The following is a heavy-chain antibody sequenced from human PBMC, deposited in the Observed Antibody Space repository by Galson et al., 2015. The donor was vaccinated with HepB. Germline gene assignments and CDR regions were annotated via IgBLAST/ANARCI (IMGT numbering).Heavy chain of an antibody. J-gene: IGHJ2*01. CDR2: TYYRSKWYN. CDR1: EDSVSSNSAA. CDR3: ARAGPLTGARRSYWYFDL. V-gene: IGHV6-1*01. Sequence: CAISEDSVSSNSAAWNWIRQSPSRGLEWLGRTYYRSKWYNDYAVSVKSRITINPDTSKNQFSLQLNSVTPEDTAVYYCARAGPLTGARRSYWYFDLWGRGTLVTVSS. D-gene: IGHD7-27*01.